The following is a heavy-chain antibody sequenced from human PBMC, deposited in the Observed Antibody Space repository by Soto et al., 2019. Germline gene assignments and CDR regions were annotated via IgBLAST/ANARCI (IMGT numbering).Heavy chain of an antibody. CDR3: ARGGGYDSFDY. CDR2: ISHLEST. D-gene: IGHD5-12*01. CDR1: GASISYGGFS. V-gene: IGHV4-30-2*06. Sequence: QLQLQESGSGLVKTSETLSLTCTVSGASISYGGFSWSWIRQSPGKGLEWIGYISHLESTYFHPSFKSRLTMSIDRNRNQFSLKLSSVTAADMAVYYCARGGGYDSFDYWGQGVLVTVSS. J-gene: IGHJ4*02.